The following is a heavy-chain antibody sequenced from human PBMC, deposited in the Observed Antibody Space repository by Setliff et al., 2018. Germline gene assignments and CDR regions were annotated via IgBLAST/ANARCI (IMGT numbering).Heavy chain of an antibody. J-gene: IGHJ1*01. CDR3: VRDLYGGTFFHH. CDR1: GFTFSYFE. D-gene: IGHD4-17*01. CDR2: ISSGGSTI. Sequence: LRLSCAASGFTFSYFEMNWARQAPGKGLEWLSYISSGGSTIHYADSVKGRFTISRDDAKDSLYLRMDSLRAEDTAVYYCVRDLYGGTFFHHWGHGTLVTVSS. V-gene: IGHV3-48*03.